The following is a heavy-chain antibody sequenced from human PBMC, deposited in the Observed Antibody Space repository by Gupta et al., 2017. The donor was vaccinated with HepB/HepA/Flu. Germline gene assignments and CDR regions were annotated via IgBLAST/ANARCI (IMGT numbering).Heavy chain of an antibody. CDR3: ARVVLILHDDADFDNYGGGVDV. Sequence: EVQLVESGGGLVQPGGSLRLSCSASGFSVTRTYMTWVSQAPGKGLEWVSVMYSGGKTDYTESVMGRVTLSRDKSNTLFLQMNSLRAEDTAVYYCARVVLILHDDADFDNYGGGVDVWGQGTMVTVSS. V-gene: IGHV3-66*01. J-gene: IGHJ3*01. D-gene: IGHD2-21*01. CDR2: MYSGGKT. CDR1: GFSVTRTY.